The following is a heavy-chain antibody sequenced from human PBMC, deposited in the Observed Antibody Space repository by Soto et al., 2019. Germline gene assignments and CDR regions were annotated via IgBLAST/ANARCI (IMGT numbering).Heavy chain of an antibody. V-gene: IGHV1-69*19. D-gene: IGHD3-10*01. CDR2: ISPMFGAA. CDR1: GGTFNTYA. Sequence: QVQLVQSGAEMKEPGSAVKVSCPSSGGTFNTYAMNWVRQAPGQGPEWLGDISPMFGAANYAPKFQGRVTITADESTGTSYMQLSSLTSEDTDLYFCAREVQVHTPAFVYWGQGTLVTVSS. CDR3: AREVQVHTPAFVY. J-gene: IGHJ4*02.